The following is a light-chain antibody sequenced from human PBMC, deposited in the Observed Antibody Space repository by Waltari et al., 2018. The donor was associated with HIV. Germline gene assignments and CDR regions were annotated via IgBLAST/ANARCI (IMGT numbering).Light chain of an antibody. CDR3: CSYAGSYSSTWLFGGGTDWV. Sequence: QSALTQPRSVSGSPGQSVTISCIGTRSDIGSYNYVSWYQQYPDKAPKLIIYDVNNRPSGVLDRFSGFKSGDTASLTISGLQVDDEADYYCCSYAGSYSSTWLFGGGTDWVFGGGTELTVL. CDR1: RSDIGSYNY. J-gene: IGLJ3*02. CDR2: DVN. V-gene: IGLV2-11*01.